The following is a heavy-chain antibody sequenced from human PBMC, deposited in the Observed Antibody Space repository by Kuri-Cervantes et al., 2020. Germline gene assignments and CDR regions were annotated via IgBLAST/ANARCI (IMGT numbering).Heavy chain of an antibody. V-gene: IGHV4-61*01. CDR2: IYYSGST. CDR1: GGSVSSGSYY. D-gene: IGHD3-22*01. CDR3: ARGGWLLPQRRGHYMDV. J-gene: IGHJ6*03. Sequence: ESLKISCTVSGGSVSSGSYYWSWIRQPPGKGLEWIGYIYYSGSTNYNPSLKSRVTISVDTSKNQFSLKLSSVTAADTAVYYCARGGWLLPQRRGHYMDVWGKGTTVTVSS.